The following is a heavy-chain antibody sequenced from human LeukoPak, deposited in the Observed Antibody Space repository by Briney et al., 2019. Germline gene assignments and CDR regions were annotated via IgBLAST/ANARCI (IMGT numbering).Heavy chain of an antibody. D-gene: IGHD1-26*01. CDR2: ISSSSSYI. CDR3: ARHRELGL. V-gene: IGHV3-21*06. Sequence: GGSLRLSCAASGFTFSSYSMNWVRQAPGKGLEWVSSISSSSSYIYYADSVKGRFTISRDNSKNTVYLQMNSLRVEDTAVYYCARHRELGLWGQGTLVSVSS. J-gene: IGHJ4*02. CDR1: GFTFSSYS.